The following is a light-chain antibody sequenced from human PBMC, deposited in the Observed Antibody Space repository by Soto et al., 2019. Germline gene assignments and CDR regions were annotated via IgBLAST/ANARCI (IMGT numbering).Light chain of an antibody. Sequence: QSVLTQPPSASGTPGQWITISCSGSGSNIGSNSVTWYQQLPRTAPKLLIYTNNQRPSGVPHRFSGSKSGTSASLAISGLQSGDEADYYCATWDDSLNGYVFGAGTKVTVL. CDR2: TNN. V-gene: IGLV1-44*01. J-gene: IGLJ1*01. CDR3: ATWDDSLNGYV. CDR1: GSNIGSNS.